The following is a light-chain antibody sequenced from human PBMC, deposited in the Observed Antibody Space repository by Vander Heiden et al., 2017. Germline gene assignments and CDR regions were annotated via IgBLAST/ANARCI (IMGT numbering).Light chain of an antibody. CDR2: GAS. V-gene: IGKV4-1*01. J-gene: IGKJ1*01. CDR3: QKYYSAMRT. Sequence: EIVMTQSPDSRAVSLGERPTNNCNSSQSVLSTSNNNHYVAWFQKRPGQPPKVLIYGASRRKVGVPDRFSGSGSGTDSTTTISSLQAEDGVVYYCQKYYSAMRTFGQGTKVGIK. CDR1: QSVLSTSNNNHY.